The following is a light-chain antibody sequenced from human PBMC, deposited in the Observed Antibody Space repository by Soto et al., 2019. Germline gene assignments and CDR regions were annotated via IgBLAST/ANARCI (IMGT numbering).Light chain of an antibody. Sequence: TESPPSRSASAGRAVHITCRASQSISIYLNWYQQKPGKAPELLIYAASSLQTGVPSRFSGSGAGTDFTFTINSLLPEDFAIYYCKHTSTSPRTFGQGTKVDIK. V-gene: IGKV1-39*01. CDR3: KHTSTSPRT. CDR2: AAS. J-gene: IGKJ1*01. CDR1: QSISIY.